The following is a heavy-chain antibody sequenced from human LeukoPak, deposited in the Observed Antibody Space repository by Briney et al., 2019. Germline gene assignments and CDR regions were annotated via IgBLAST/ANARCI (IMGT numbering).Heavy chain of an antibody. CDR1: GGSISSSSYY. D-gene: IGHD1-26*01. CDR3: ARAVGATPTPHYYFDY. V-gene: IGHV4-39*07. J-gene: IGHJ4*02. Sequence: SETLSLTCTVSGGSISSSSYYWGWIRQPPGKGLEWIGSIYYSGSTYYNPSLKSRVTISVDRSKNQFSLKLSSVTAADTPVYYCARAVGATPTPHYYFDYWGQGTLVTVSS. CDR2: IYYSGST.